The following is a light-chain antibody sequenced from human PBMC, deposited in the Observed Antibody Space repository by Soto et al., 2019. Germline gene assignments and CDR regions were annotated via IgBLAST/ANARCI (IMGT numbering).Light chain of an antibody. CDR3: AAWDDSLNGPYV. CDR2: GVS. J-gene: IGLJ1*01. V-gene: IGLV2-14*01. Sequence: QSVLTQPASVSGSPGQSITISCTGTSSDVGAYNYVSWHQHHPGKAPKLMIYGVSNRPSGVSNRFSGSKSGNTASLTISGLQGEDEADYYCAAWDDSLNGPYVFGTGTKLTVL. CDR1: SSDVGAYNY.